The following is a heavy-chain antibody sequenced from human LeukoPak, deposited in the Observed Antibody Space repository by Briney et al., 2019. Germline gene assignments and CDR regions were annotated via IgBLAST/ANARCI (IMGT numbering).Heavy chain of an antibody. Sequence: SQTLSLTCAISGDSVSSNNGAWNWIRQSPSRGLEWLGRTYYRSKWYYDYAVSVRSRITINPDTSKNQFSLQLNSVTPEDTAVYYCARGHQVVRGDYDWFDPWGQGTLVTVSS. CDR2: TYYRSKWYY. D-gene: IGHD3-10*01. J-gene: IGHJ5*02. CDR3: ARGHQVVRGDYDWFDP. V-gene: IGHV6-1*01. CDR1: GDSVSSNNGA.